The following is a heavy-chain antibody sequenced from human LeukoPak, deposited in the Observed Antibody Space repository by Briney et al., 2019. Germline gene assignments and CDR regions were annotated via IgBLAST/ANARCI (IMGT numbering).Heavy chain of an antibody. CDR1: GYTFTSYG. D-gene: IGHD1-26*01. CDR3: ARDGILGAGGMDV. Sequence: ASVKVSCKASGYTFTSYGIRWVRQAPGQGLEWMGWISAYNGNTNYAQKLQGRVTMTRNTSISTAYMDLSSLRFEDTAVYYCARDGILGAGGMDVWSQGTTVTVSS. CDR2: ISAYNGNT. J-gene: IGHJ6*02. V-gene: IGHV1-18*01.